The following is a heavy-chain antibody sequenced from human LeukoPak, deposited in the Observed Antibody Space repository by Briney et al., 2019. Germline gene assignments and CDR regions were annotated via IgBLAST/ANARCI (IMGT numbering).Heavy chain of an antibody. CDR3: ARDQGRITMIVGAFDI. Sequence: PGGSLRLSCAASGFTFDDYGMSWVRQVPGKGLEWVSGINWNGGSTGYADSVKGRFTISRDNAKNSLYLQMNSLRAEDTALYYCARDQGRITMIVGAFDIWGQGTMVTVSS. CDR1: GFTFDDYG. V-gene: IGHV3-20*04. D-gene: IGHD3-22*01. CDR2: INWNGGST. J-gene: IGHJ3*02.